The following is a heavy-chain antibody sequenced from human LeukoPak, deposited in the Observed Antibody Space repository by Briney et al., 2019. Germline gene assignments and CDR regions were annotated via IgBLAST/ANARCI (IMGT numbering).Heavy chain of an antibody. CDR2: ISYDGSNK. CDR1: GFTFSSYG. D-gene: IGHD3-10*01. Sequence: GGPLRLSCAASGFTFSSYGMHWVRQAPGKGLEWVAVISYDGSNKYYADSVKGRFTISRDNSKNTLYLQMNSLRAEDTAVYYCAKDLGWFGELFDYWGQGTLVTVSS. V-gene: IGHV3-30*18. CDR3: AKDLGWFGELFDY. J-gene: IGHJ4*02.